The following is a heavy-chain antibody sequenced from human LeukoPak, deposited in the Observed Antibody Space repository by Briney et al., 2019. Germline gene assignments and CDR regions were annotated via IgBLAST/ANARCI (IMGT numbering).Heavy chain of an antibody. D-gene: IGHD6-19*01. CDR3: AKDGEAGQWLAGEYYFDY. CDR1: GFTFSSYA. Sequence: GGSLRLSCAASGFTFSSYAMSWVRQAPGKGLEWVSVISGSGGRTSYADSVKGRFTVSRDNSKNTLYLQMNSLRAEDTAVYYCAKDGEAGQWLAGEYYFDYWGQGTLVTVSS. V-gene: IGHV3-23*01. CDR2: ISGSGGRT. J-gene: IGHJ4*02.